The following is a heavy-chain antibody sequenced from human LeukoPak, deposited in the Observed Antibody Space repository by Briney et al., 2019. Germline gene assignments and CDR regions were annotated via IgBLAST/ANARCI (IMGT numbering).Heavy chain of an antibody. J-gene: IGHJ4*02. V-gene: IGHV1-8*01. CDR3: ARDYCSSTSCYAPRGRYDILPGGSSY. CDR2: MNPNSGNT. Sequence: ASVKVSCKASGYTFTSYDINWVRQATGQGLEWMGWMNPNSGNTGYVQKFQGRVTMTRNTSTNTAYMELSSLRSEDTAVYYCARDYCSSTSCYAPRGRYDILPGGSSYWGQGTLVTVSS. D-gene: IGHD2-2*01. CDR1: GYTFTSYD.